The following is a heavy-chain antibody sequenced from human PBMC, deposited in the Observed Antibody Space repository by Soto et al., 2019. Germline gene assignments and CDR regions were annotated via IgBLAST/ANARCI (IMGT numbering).Heavy chain of an antibody. CDR2: ISYDGSNK. CDR3: ARIVLMVYALDY. J-gene: IGHJ4*02. CDR1: GFTFSSYA. D-gene: IGHD2-8*01. V-gene: IGHV3-30-3*01. Sequence: QVPLVESGGGVVQPGRSLRLSCAASGFTFSSYAMHWVRQAPGKGLEWVAVISYDGSNKYYADSVKGRFTISRDNSKNTLYLQMNSLRAEDTAVYYCARIVLMVYALDYWGQGTLVTVSS.